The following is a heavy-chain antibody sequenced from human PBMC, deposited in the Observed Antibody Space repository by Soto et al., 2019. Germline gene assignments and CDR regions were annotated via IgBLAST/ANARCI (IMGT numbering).Heavy chain of an antibody. J-gene: IGHJ4*02. CDR3: AKDTYILVGATHFDF. Sequence: GGSLRLSCVASGFTFDDYAMHWVRQAPGKGLEWVSGISWNSESLSYVDSVKGRFTISRDNAKNSLYLQMNSLRAEDTAMYYCAKDTYILVGATHFDFWGQGTLVTVSS. D-gene: IGHD1-26*01. CDR2: ISWNSESL. V-gene: IGHV3-9*01. CDR1: GFTFDDYA.